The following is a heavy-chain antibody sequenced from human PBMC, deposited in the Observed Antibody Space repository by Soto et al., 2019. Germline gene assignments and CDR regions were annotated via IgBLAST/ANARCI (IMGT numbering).Heavy chain of an antibody. J-gene: IGHJ2*01. CDR2: IYYSGST. V-gene: IGHV4-30-4*01. CDR1: GGSISSGDYY. Sequence: SETLSLTCTVSGGSISSGDYYWSWIRQPPGKGLEWIGYIYYSGSTYYNPSLKSRVTISVDTSKNQFSLKLSSVTAADTAVYYCARDPRGYDTAMVGHWYFALWGRGTLVTVSS. CDR3: ARDPRGYDTAMVGHWYFAL. D-gene: IGHD5-18*01.